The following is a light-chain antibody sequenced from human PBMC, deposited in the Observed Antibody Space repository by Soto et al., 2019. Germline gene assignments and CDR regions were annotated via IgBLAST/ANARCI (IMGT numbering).Light chain of an antibody. J-gene: IGKJ2*01. CDR1: QSVSSSY. CDR3: QQYGSSSPMYT. V-gene: IGKV3-20*01. CDR2: GAS. Sequence: EIVLTQSPGTLSLSPGERATLSCRASQSVSSSYLAWYQRKPGQAPRRLIYGASSQATGIPDRFSGSGSGTYFNLTISRLEPEDFAVYYCQQYGSSSPMYTVGQGTKLEIK.